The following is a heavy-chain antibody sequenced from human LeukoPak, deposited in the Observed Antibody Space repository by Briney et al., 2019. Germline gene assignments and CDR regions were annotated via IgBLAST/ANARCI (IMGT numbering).Heavy chain of an antibody. CDR2: IGVGGRPT. J-gene: IGHJ6*02. V-gene: IGHV3-48*01. CDR3: AKNTWKSSDSGRGRMDV. Sequence: GGSLRLSCAASGFSFSHYSMTWARQASGKGLEWISYIGVGGRPTDYADSVKARFTISRDDAQNSLYLQMNSLRAEDTAVYYCAKNTWKSSDSGRGRMDVWGQGTTVTVSS. CDR1: GFSFSHYS. D-gene: IGHD3-10*01.